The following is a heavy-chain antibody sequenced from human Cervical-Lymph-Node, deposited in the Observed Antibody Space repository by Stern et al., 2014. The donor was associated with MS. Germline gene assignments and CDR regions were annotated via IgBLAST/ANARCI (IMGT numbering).Heavy chain of an antibody. Sequence: ESGPALVKPTQTLTLTCTFSGFSLSTTGMCLSWIRQPPGKALEWLALLNWDVKKYYSTALKTRLTISKDTSKNQVVLTMTNMAPLDTATYFCVRAREGYYFDYWGQGIPFTVSS. CDR2: LNWDVKK. D-gene: IGHD2-21*01. CDR3: VRAREGYYFDY. V-gene: IGHV2-70*01. J-gene: IGHJ4*02. CDR1: GFSLSTTGMC.